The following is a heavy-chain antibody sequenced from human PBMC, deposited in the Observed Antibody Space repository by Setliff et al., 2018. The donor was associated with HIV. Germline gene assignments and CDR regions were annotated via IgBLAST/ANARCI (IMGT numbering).Heavy chain of an antibody. CDR2: IYSTGDT. V-gene: IGHV4-4*07. CDR3: ARRAFKDGYKRSYFDY. J-gene: IGHJ4*02. Sequence: SETLSLTCSVSGGSISNFYWSWIRQPPGKGLEWVGHIYSTGDTNYNPSLKSRVTLSADTSKNQLSLSLTSVTAADTAVYYCARRAFKDGYKRSYFDYWGQGTLVTVSS. D-gene: IGHD5-12*01. CDR1: GGSISNFY.